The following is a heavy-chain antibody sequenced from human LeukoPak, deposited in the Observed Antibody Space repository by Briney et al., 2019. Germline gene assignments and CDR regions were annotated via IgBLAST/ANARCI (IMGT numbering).Heavy chain of an antibody. Sequence: SETLSLTYTVSCGSISSYYWSCIRQPRGKGLEWIGYIYYSGSTNYNPSLKSRVTISVDTSKNQFSLKLSSVTAADTAVYYCARVIPDGFGWFEPWGQGTLVTVSS. CDR1: CGSISSYY. D-gene: IGHD1-14*01. CDR2: IYYSGST. CDR3: ARVIPDGFGWFEP. J-gene: IGHJ5*02. V-gene: IGHV4-59*01.